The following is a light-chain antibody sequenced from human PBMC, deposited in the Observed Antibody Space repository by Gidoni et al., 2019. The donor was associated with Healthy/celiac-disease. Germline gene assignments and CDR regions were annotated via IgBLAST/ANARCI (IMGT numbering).Light chain of an antibody. Sequence: EIVMTQSPATLSVSPGERATLSCRASQSVSSNLAWYQQKPGQAPRLLIYGASTRATGIPARFSGSGSGTEFPLTISSLQSEDFAVYYCQQYNNWPALTFXGXTKVEIK. CDR2: GAS. V-gene: IGKV3-15*01. CDR3: QQYNNWPALT. J-gene: IGKJ4*01. CDR1: QSVSSN.